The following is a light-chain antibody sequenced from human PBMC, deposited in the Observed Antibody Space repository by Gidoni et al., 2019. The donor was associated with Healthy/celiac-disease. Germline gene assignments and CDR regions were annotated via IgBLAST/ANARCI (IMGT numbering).Light chain of an antibody. V-gene: IGKV3-20*01. J-gene: IGKJ2*01. Sequence: DIVLTQSPGSLSLSPGERATLSCRASQSVGSSYLAWYQQKPGQAPRPLIYGASSRATGIPDRFSDSESVTDFTLSISRLEPEDFSVYYCQQYGSSPPYTFGQGTKLEIK. CDR3: QQYGSSPPYT. CDR1: QSVGSSY. CDR2: GAS.